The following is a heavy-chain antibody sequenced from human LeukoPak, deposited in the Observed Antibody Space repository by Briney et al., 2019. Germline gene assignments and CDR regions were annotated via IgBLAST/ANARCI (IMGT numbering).Heavy chain of an antibody. CDR3: AISLISVDGTTFDY. Sequence: ASVKVSCKASGYTFTGYYMHWVRQARGQGLGGMGWINPNRGGTKYAQKFQGRVTLTRDTSISTAYIELSSLTSDDTAVFYCAISLISVDGTTFDYWGQGSLVTVSS. CDR2: INPNRGGT. V-gene: IGHV1-2*02. CDR1: GYTFTGYY. J-gene: IGHJ4*02. D-gene: IGHD6-13*01.